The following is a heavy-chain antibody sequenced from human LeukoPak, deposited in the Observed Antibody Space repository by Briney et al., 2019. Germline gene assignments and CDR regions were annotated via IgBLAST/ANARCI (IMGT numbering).Heavy chain of an antibody. D-gene: IGHD4/OR15-4a*01. CDR2: IRSKTSSYAT. CDR3: ARRAGAYSHPYDY. Sequence: GGSLRLSCAASGFTFSGSTMHWVRQASGKGLEWVGRIRSKTSSYATAYTASVKGRFTISRDDSKNTAYLQMNSLKTEDTAVYYCARRAGAYSHPYDYWGQGTLVTVSS. J-gene: IGHJ4*02. CDR1: GFTFSGST. V-gene: IGHV3-73*01.